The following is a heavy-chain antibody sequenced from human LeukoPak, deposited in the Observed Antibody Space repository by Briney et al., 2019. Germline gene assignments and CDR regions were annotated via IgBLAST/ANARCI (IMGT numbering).Heavy chain of an antibody. CDR3: ANERNGLDV. D-gene: IGHD1-1*01. CDR2: ISYSGST. Sequence: SETLSLTCTVSGGSMSTYDWSWIRQPPGKGLEWIGYISYSGSTNYNPSLMSRVTISVDTSKSQFSLRLRSVTAADTAVYFCANERNGLDVWGQGTTVTVSS. CDR1: GGSMSTYD. J-gene: IGHJ6*02. V-gene: IGHV4-59*01.